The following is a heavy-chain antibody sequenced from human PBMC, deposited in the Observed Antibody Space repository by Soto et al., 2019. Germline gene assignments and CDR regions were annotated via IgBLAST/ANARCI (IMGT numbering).Heavy chain of an antibody. CDR3: AREEVPAASDY. CDR1: GYTFTSYD. V-gene: IGHV1-8*01. CDR2: MNPNSGNT. J-gene: IGHJ4*02. D-gene: IGHD2-2*01. Sequence: ASVKVSCKASGYTFTSYDINWVRQATGQGLEWMGWMNPNSGNTGYAQKFQGRATMTRNTSISTAYMELSSLRSEDTAVYYCAREEVPAASDYWGQGTLVTVSS.